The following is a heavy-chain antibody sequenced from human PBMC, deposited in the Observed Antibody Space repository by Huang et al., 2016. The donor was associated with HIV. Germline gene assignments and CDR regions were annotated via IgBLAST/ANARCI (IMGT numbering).Heavy chain of an antibody. CDR1: GGTFSSYA. Sequence: QVQLVQSGAEVKKPGSSVKVSCKASGGTFSSYAIIWVRQAPGQGLGWRGGIIPIFGTANDAQKFQGRVTITADESTSTAYMELSSLRSEDTAVYYCARARGYYDSSVSYYFDYWGQGTLVTVSS. V-gene: IGHV1-69*13. CDR3: ARARGYYDSSVSYYFDY. CDR2: IIPIFGTA. J-gene: IGHJ4*02. D-gene: IGHD3-22*01.